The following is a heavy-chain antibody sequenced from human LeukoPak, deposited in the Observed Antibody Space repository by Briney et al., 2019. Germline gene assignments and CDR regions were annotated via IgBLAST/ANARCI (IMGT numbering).Heavy chain of an antibody. V-gene: IGHV4-30-4*07. J-gene: IGHJ5*02. CDR2: IYSSGST. D-gene: IGHD3-3*01. Sequence: KTSETLSLTCAVSGASISSDGYSWSWIRQPPGKGLECIGYIYSSGSTYYNPSLKSRVTISVDTSNNQFSLKLSSVTAADTAVYYCARGYDFWSGLVGGWFDPWGQGTLVTVSS. CDR1: GASISSDGYS. CDR3: ARGYDFWSGLVGGWFDP.